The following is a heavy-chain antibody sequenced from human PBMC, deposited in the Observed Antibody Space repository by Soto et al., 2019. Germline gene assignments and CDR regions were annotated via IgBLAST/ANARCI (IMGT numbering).Heavy chain of an antibody. D-gene: IGHD6-6*01. V-gene: IGHV3-30-3*01. CDR3: ARDVGKLVDYYYYGMDV. CDR1: GFTFSSYA. CDR2: ISYDGSNK. Sequence: SLSLSCAASGFTFSSYAMHGVRQAPGKGLERVAVISYDGSNKYYADSVKGRFTISRDNSKNTLYLQMNSLRAEDTAVYYCARDVGKLVDYYYYGMDVWGQGTTVTVPS. J-gene: IGHJ6*02.